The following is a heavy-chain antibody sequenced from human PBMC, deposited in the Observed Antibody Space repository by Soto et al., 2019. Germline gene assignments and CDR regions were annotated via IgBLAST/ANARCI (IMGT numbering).Heavy chain of an antibody. Sequence: QVQLVQSGAEVKKPGSSVKVSCKASGGTFISYAISWVRQAPGQGLEWMGGIIAIFGTADYAQKFHGRVTITANESTSTAYMELSSLRSEDTAVYYCAKPQSIQDSYYGMDVWGQGTTVTVSS. CDR3: AKPQSIQDSYYGMDV. CDR2: IIAIFGTA. CDR1: GGTFISYA. V-gene: IGHV1-69*12. J-gene: IGHJ6*02. D-gene: IGHD6-6*01.